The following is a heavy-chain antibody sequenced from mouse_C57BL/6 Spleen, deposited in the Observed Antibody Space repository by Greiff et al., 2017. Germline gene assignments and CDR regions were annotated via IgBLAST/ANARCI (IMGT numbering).Heavy chain of an antibody. CDR1: GFSLTSYG. Sequence: VQLVESGPGLVQPSQSLSITCTVSGFSLTSYGVHWVRQSPGKGLEWLGVIWSGGSTDYNAAFISRLSISKDNSKSQVFFKMNSLQADDTAIYYCAIYYDYDGYAMDYWGQGTSVTVSS. V-gene: IGHV2-2*01. D-gene: IGHD2-4*01. CDR2: IWSGGST. J-gene: IGHJ4*01. CDR3: AIYYDYDGYAMDY.